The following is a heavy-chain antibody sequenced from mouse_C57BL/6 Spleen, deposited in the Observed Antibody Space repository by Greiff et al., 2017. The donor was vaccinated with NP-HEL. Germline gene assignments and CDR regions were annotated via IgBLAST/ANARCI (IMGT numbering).Heavy chain of an antibody. Sequence: QVTLKVSGPGILQPSQTLSLTCSFSGFSLSTFGMGVGWIRQPSGKGLEWLAHIWWDDDKYYNPALKSRLTISKDTSKNQVFLKIANVDTADTATYYCARIERPYDGYYYYFDYWGQGTTLTVSS. J-gene: IGHJ2*01. V-gene: IGHV8-8*01. CDR2: IWWDDDK. D-gene: IGHD2-3*01. CDR3: ARIERPYDGYYYYFDY. CDR1: GFSLSTFGMG.